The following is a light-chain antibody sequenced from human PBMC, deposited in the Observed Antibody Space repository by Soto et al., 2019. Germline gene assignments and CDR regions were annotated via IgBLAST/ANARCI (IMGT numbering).Light chain of an antibody. CDR1: QHITND. V-gene: IGKV1-17*01. Sequence: DIQMTQSPSSLSASVGDTVTITCRASQHITNDCAWYQQKAGRAPKCLILLASRLQTGVPSRFSRSGSGTEFTLTISSLQPEDFATYYCLHHNGYPPVFGPGTKVEIK. CDR3: LHHNGYPPV. J-gene: IGKJ2*01. CDR2: LAS.